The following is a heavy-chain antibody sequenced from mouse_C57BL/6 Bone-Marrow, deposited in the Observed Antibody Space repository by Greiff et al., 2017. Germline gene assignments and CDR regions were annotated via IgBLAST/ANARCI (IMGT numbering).Heavy chain of an antibody. CDR2: ISSGGDYI. J-gene: IGHJ2*01. CDR3: TRVNYYSSSLDY. Sequence: EVKLVESGEGLVKPGGSLKLSCAASGFTFSSYAMSWVRQTPEKRLEWVAYISSGGDYIYYADTVKGRFTISRDNARNTLYLQMSSLKSEDTAMYYCTRVNYYSSSLDYWGQGTTLTVSS. V-gene: IGHV5-9-1*02. CDR1: GFTFSSYA. D-gene: IGHD1-1*01.